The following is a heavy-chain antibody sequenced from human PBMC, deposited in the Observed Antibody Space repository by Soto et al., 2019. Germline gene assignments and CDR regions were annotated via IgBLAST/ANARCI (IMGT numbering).Heavy chain of an antibody. CDR2: INSGGSVI. CDR3: ASDKDGTYEFDY. CDR1: GFTFTSFG. Sequence: EVQLVESGGGLVQPGGSLRLSCAASGFTFTSFGMTWVRQAPGRGLEWVSHINSGGSVILYADSVKGRITISRDNTKNSLYLEMNSLRADDPAVYFCASDKDGTYEFDYGGQGTLVTVSS. D-gene: IGHD3-22*01. J-gene: IGHJ4*02. V-gene: IGHV3-48*04.